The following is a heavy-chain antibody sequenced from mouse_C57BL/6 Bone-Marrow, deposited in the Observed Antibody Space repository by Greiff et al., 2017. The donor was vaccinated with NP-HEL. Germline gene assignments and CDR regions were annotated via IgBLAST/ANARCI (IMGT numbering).Heavy chain of an antibody. Sequence: EVNLVESGPGMVKPSQSLSLTCTVTGYSITSGYDWHWIRHFPGNKLEWMGYISYSGSTNYNPSLKSRISITHDTSKNHFFLKLNSVTTEDTATYYCARDGWLPFMDYWGQGTSVTVSS. V-gene: IGHV3-1*01. CDR2: ISYSGST. J-gene: IGHJ4*01. CDR1: GYSITSGYD. CDR3: ARDGWLPFMDY. D-gene: IGHD2-2*01.